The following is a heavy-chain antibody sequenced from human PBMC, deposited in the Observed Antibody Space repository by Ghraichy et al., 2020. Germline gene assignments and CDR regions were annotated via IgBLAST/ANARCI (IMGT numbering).Heavy chain of an antibody. CDR3: VPFDSGGFDH. D-gene: IGHD2-15*01. Sequence: SQTLSLTCNVSDVSMSYYFWSWIRQPPGKGLEYIGYISYTGNTKYNPSLKSRLTISVDTSKKQFSLTLTSVTAADTALYYCVPFDSGGFDHWGQGTLVAVSS. CDR1: DVSMSYYF. CDR2: ISYTGNT. V-gene: IGHV4-59*01. J-gene: IGHJ4*02.